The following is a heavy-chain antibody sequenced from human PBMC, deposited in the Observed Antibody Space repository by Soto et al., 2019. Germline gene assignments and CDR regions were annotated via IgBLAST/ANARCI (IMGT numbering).Heavy chain of an antibody. D-gene: IGHD1-26*01. CDR3: GRGRSGQIVVFY. CDR1: GYAFTGHY. CDR2: IGPESGAT. Sequence: ASVKVSCKASGYAFTGHYIHWVREAPEQGPEWMGEIGPESGATRYAQRFQGRVTMTRDMSITTVYMELNNLSPDDTAVYYCGRGRSGQIVVFYWGQGTPVTVYS. V-gene: IGHV1-2*02. J-gene: IGHJ4*02.